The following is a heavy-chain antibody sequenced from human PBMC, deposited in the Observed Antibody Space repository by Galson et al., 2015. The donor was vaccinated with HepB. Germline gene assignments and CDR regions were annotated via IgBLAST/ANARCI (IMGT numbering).Heavy chain of an antibody. D-gene: IGHD3-10*01. CDR1: GYTFTGYY. CDR2: INPNSGGT. CDR3: ARDHVARFRDPFIDY. J-gene: IGHJ4*02. Sequence: SVKVSCKASGYTFTGYYMHWVRQAPGQGLEWMGRINPNSGGTNYAQKFQGRVTMTRDTSISTAYKELSRLRSDDTAVYYCARDHVARFRDPFIDYWGQGTLVTVSS. V-gene: IGHV1-2*06.